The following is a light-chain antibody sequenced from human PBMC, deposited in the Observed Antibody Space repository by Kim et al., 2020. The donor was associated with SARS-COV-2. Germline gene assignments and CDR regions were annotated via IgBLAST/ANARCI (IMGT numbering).Light chain of an antibody. CDR3: QQYDNWPRT. CDR2: GAY. J-gene: IGKJ1*01. V-gene: IGKV3-15*01. Sequence: VAPGESATLSCRASRSVRSSLAWYQQRPGQAPRLLIFGAYTRATGIPDRFSGSGSGTDFTLTISRLQSEDSAVYYCQQYDNWPRTFGQGTKVDIK. CDR1: RSVRSS.